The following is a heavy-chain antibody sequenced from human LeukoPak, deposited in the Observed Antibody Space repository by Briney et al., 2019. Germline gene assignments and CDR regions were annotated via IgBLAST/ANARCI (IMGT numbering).Heavy chain of an antibody. D-gene: IGHD1-7*01. CDR1: GYTLTELS. Sequence: ASVKVSCKVSGYTLTELSMHWVRQAPGKGLEWMGGFDPEDGETIYAQKFQGRVTMTEDTSTDTAYMELSSLRSEDTAVYYCGTRPITGTTRVDYWGQGTLVTVSS. CDR2: FDPEDGET. V-gene: IGHV1-24*01. CDR3: GTRPITGTTRVDY. J-gene: IGHJ4*02.